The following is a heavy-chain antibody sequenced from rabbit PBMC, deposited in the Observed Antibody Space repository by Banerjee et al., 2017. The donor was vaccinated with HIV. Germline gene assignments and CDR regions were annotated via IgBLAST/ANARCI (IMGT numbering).Heavy chain of an antibody. CDR3: ARDVGIDVYRFSL. V-gene: IGHV1S45*01. J-gene: IGHJ4*01. D-gene: IGHD4-2*01. Sequence: QEQLVESGGGLVQPEGSLTVTCKASGFSFSDRDGLCWVRQAPGKGLEWIACINTATGKAVYASWAKGRFTFSKTSSTTVTLQMTSLTTADTATYFCARDVGIDVYRFSLWGPGTLVTVS. CDR1: GFSFSDRDG. CDR2: INTATGKA.